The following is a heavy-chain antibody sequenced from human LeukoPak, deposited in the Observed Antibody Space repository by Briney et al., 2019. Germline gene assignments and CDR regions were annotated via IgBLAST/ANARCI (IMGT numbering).Heavy chain of an antibody. V-gene: IGHV1-2*02. Sequence: ASVKVSCKASGDTFTGYYMHWVRQAPGQGLEWMGWINPNSGGTNYAQKFQGRVTMTRDTSISTAYMELSRLRSDDTAVYYCARDRKKTDIVATMTYAFDIWGQGTMVTVSS. J-gene: IGHJ3*02. CDR1: GDTFTGYY. D-gene: IGHD5-12*01. CDR3: ARDRKKTDIVATMTYAFDI. CDR2: INPNSGGT.